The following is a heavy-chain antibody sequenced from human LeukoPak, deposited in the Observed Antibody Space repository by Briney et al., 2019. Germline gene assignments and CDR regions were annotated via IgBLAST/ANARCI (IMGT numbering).Heavy chain of an antibody. V-gene: IGHV4-28*01. Sequence: SDTLSLTCAVSGYSISCNSWWGWIRQPPGKGLEWIGYIYYSGTTYYNSSLKSRVTMSVDTSKNQFSLKLNSVTAVDTAVYYCALYDGTYGYFDYWGQGSLVTVSS. D-gene: IGHD1-26*01. CDR2: IYYSGTT. J-gene: IGHJ4*02. CDR3: ALYDGTYGYFDY. CDR1: GYSISCNSW.